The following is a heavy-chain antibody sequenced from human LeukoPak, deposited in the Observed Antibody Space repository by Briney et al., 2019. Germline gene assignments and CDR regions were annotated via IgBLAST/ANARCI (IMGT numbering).Heavy chain of an antibody. CDR3: AREWQGGIAAAGTRIEGDY. D-gene: IGHD6-13*01. V-gene: IGHV3-7*01. J-gene: IGHJ4*02. Sequence: GGSLRLSCAASGFTFSSYWMSWVRQAPGKGLEWVANIKQDGSEKNYVDSVKGRFTISRDNAENSLFLQMNSLRVEDTAVYYCAREWQGGIAAAGTRIEGDYWGQGTLVAVSS. CDR2: IKQDGSEK. CDR1: GFTFSSYW.